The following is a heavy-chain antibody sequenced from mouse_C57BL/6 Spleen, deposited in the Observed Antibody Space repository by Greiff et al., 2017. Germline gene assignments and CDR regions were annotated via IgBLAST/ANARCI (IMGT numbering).Heavy chain of an antibody. CDR2: ISYSGST. V-gene: IGHV3-1*01. J-gene: IGHJ1*03. CDR3: ARDGGRGSRGYFDV. Sequence: EVQLKESGPGMVKPSQSLSLTCTVTGYSITSGYDWHWIRHFPGNKLEWMGYISYSGSTNYNPSLKSRISITHDTSKNHFFLKLNSVTTEDTATYYCARDGGRGSRGYFDVWGTGTTVTVSS. CDR1: GYSITSGYD.